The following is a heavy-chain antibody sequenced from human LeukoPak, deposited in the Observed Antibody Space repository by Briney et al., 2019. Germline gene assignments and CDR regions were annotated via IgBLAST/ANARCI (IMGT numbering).Heavy chain of an antibody. CDR2: INESGGGT. J-gene: IGHJ6*02. CDR1: GYTFTNYY. D-gene: IGHD4-17*01. CDR3: ARDPDYGDYGRGDYYYGMDV. Sequence: ASVKVSSKASGYTFTNYYMQWVRQAPGKGLEWMGIINESGGGTRYAQKFQGRVTMTRDTSTNTVYMEMSSLRSEDTAVYYCARDPDYGDYGRGDYYYGMDVWGQGTTVIVSS. V-gene: IGHV1-46*01.